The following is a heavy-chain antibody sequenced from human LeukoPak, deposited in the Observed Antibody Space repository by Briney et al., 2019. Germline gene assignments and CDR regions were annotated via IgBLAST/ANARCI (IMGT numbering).Heavy chain of an antibody. CDR3: ARTRPGTSLFGY. Sequence: PGRSLRLSCAASGFTFSSYAMHWVRQAPGKGLEWVAVISYDGSNKYYADSVKGRFTISGDNSKNTLYLQMNSLRAEDTAVYYCARTRPGTSLFGYWGQGTLVTVSS. V-gene: IGHV3-30-3*01. CDR1: GFTFSSYA. J-gene: IGHJ4*02. CDR2: ISYDGSNK. D-gene: IGHD4-23*01.